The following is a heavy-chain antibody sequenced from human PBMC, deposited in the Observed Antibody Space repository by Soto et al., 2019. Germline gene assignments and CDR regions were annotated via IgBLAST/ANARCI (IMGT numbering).Heavy chain of an antibody. Sequence: ASVKVSCKASGYTFTSYGISWVRQAPGQGLEWMGWISAYNGNTNYAQKLQGRVTMTTDTSTSTAYMELRSLRSDDTAVYYCARSPGYCSGGSCFEFAFDIWGQGTMVTVSS. J-gene: IGHJ3*02. V-gene: IGHV1-18*01. D-gene: IGHD2-15*01. CDR3: ARSPGYCSGGSCFEFAFDI. CDR1: GYTFTSYG. CDR2: ISAYNGNT.